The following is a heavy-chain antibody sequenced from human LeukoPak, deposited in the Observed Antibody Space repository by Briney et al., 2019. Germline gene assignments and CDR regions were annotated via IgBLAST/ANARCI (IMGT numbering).Heavy chain of an antibody. J-gene: IGHJ4*02. V-gene: IGHV3-48*03. CDR2: ISSSGATR. CDR1: GFAFSVYE. D-gene: IGHD4-11*01. CDR3: ATLTVASTFDY. Sequence: GGSLRLSCAASGFAFSVYEMYWVRQAPGKGLEWISYISSSGATRYYADSVKGRFTISRDNAYNSLFLQMNSLRAEDTAVYYRATLTVASTFDYWGQGTPVTVSS.